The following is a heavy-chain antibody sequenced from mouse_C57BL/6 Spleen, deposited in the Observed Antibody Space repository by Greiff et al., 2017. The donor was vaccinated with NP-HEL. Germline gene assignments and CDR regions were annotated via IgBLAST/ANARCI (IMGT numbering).Heavy chain of an antibody. CDR3: ARYDYLSYCAWDY. CDR2: IGPGSGST. Sequence: QVQLQQSGAELVKPGASVKLSCKASGYTFTDYYIHWVKQRPGQGLEWIGTIGPGSGSTYYTEKFKGKATLTADKSSSTAYMQLSSLTSEDSAGYFGARYDYLSYCAWDYGGQGTSVTVSS. J-gene: IGHJ4*01. V-gene: IGHV1-77*01. D-gene: IGHD2-4*01. CDR1: GYTFTDYY.